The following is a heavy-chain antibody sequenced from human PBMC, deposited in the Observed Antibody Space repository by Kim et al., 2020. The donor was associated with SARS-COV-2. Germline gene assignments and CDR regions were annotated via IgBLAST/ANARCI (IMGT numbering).Heavy chain of an antibody. J-gene: IGHJ5*02. CDR3: ARTSGYCSSTSCYKWGWFDP. Sequence: GESLKISCKGSGYSFTSYWIGWVRQMPGKGLEWMGIIYPGDSDTRYSPSFQGQVTISADKSISTAYLQWSSLKASDTAMYYCARTSGYCSSTSCYKWGWFDPWGQGTLVTVSS. D-gene: IGHD2-2*02. CDR2: IYPGDSDT. CDR1: GYSFTSYW. V-gene: IGHV5-51*01.